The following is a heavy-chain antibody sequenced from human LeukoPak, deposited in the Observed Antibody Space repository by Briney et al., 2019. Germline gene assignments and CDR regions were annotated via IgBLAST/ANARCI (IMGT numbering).Heavy chain of an antibody. CDR3: TRDRTTVTLFDY. V-gene: IGHV3-74*01. D-gene: IGHD4-17*01. CDR1: RFTFSSYW. Sequence: GGSLRLSCAASRFTFSSYWMHWVRQAPGKGLVWVSRISTDGSTTGYADSVKGRFTISRDNAKNTLYLQMNSLRAEDTAVYYCTRDRTTVTLFDYWGQGILVTVSP. CDR2: ISTDGSTT. J-gene: IGHJ4*02.